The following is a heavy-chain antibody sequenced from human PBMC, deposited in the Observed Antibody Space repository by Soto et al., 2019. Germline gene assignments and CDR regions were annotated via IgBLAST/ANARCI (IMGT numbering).Heavy chain of an antibody. D-gene: IGHD3-16*02. J-gene: IGHJ4*02. Sequence: SVSNAWMNWVRQAPGKGLAWVGRIKSKTDGGTTDYAAPVKGRFTISRDDSKNTLYLHMNSLKSEDTAVYYCTTDEVGDYVWGSYRYGPGHWGQGTLVTVSS. V-gene: IGHV3-15*07. CDR3: TTDEVGDYVWGSYRYGPGH. CDR2: IKSKTDGGTT. CDR1: SVSNAW.